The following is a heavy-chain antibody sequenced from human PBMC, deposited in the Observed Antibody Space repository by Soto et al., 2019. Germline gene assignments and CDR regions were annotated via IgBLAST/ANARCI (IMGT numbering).Heavy chain of an antibody. CDR1: GGSISSGGYY. Sequence: QVQLQESGPGLVKPSQTLSLTCTVSGGSISSGGYYWSWIRQHPGKGLEWIGYIYYSGSTYYNPSLKSRVTISVDTSKNQFSLKLSSVTAADTAVYYCARVNQVYSSSPAGGRFDPWGQGTLVTVSS. CDR3: ARVNQVYSSSPAGGRFDP. CDR2: IYYSGST. J-gene: IGHJ5*02. V-gene: IGHV4-31*03. D-gene: IGHD6-6*01.